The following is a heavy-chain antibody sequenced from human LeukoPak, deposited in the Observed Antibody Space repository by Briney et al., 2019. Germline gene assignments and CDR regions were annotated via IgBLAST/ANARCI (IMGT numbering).Heavy chain of an antibody. Sequence: SETLSLTCAVSGGSISSGGYPWSWIRQPPGTGLEWIGYIYHSGSTYYNPSLKGRVTISVDRSKNQFSLKLSSVTAADTAVYYCARAGGDYYGMDVWGKGTTVTVSS. CDR2: IYHSGST. CDR1: GGSISSGGYP. D-gene: IGHD4-17*01. CDR3: ARAGGDYYGMDV. V-gene: IGHV4-30-2*01. J-gene: IGHJ6*04.